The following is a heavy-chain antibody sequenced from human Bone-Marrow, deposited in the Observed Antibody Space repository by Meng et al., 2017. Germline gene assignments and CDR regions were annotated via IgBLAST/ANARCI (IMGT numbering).Heavy chain of an antibody. J-gene: IGHJ4*02. CDR3: ARVPINRGAQDLDY. CDR2: MKQDGSEK. CDR1: GFTFSDYW. D-gene: IGHD3-10*01. Sequence: GGSLRLSCVASGFTFSDYWMSWVRQAPGEGLEWVANMKQDGSEKNYMDSVKGRFTISRDNARNSLYLQINSLRAEDTALYYCARVPINRGAQDLDYWGQGTLVTVSS. V-gene: IGHV3-7*01.